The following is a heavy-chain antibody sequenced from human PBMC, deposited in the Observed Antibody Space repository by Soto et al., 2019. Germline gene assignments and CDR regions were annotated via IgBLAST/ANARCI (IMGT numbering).Heavy chain of an antibody. CDR2: IIPALGPA. CDR3: ERDPPSNV. V-gene: IGHV1-69*01. Sequence: QVQLMQSGAEVQKPGSSVKVSCKLSGGTFASSAISWVRQAPGQGLEWMGGIIPALGPANYAQKFRDRVTISADESTTTVYMEMSNVTSEDTAVFCCERDPPSNVWGQGTLVTGSS. CDR1: GGTFASSA. J-gene: IGHJ4*02.